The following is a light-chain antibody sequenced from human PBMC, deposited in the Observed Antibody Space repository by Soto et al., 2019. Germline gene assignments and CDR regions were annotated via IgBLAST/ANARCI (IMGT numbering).Light chain of an antibody. CDR3: QQYYRTPALT. CDR2: WAS. J-gene: IGKJ4*01. CDR1: QSVLYSSNNKNY. Sequence: DIVMTQSPDSLAVSLGERATINCKSSQSVLYSSNNKNYLAWYQQKPGQPPKLLIYWASTRESGVPDRFSGSASATYFTLTISRLQAEDVAVYYCQQYYRTPALTFGGGTKVEIK. V-gene: IGKV4-1*01.